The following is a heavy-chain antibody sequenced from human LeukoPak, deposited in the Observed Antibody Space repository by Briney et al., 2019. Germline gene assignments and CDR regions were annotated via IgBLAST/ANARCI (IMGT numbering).Heavy chain of an antibody. CDR2: IHHSCTT. Sequence: PSETLPLTCTVSGYSISRGYFWGWIRPSPGKGLEWIGTIHHSCTTYYNPSLKSRVTISVDTSKNQFSLKLSSVTAADTAVYYCARPFRRYGSGSYWFFWGQGTLVTVSS. V-gene: IGHV4-38-2*02. CDR1: GYSISRGYF. D-gene: IGHD3-10*01. J-gene: IGHJ4*02. CDR3: ARPFRRYGSGSYWFF.